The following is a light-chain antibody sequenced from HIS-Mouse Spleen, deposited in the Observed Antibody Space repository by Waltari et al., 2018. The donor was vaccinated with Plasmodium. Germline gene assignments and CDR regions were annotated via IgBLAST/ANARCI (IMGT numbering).Light chain of an antibody. CDR3: QQYYSYPYT. V-gene: IGKV1-8*01. J-gene: IGKJ2*01. CDR2: AAS. CDR1: QGISSY. Sequence: AIRMTQSPSSFPASTGDRVTITCRASQGISSYLAWSQQKPGKAPKLLIYAASTLQSGVPSRFSGSGSGTDFTLTISCLQSEDFATYYCQQYYSYPYTFGQGTKLEIK.